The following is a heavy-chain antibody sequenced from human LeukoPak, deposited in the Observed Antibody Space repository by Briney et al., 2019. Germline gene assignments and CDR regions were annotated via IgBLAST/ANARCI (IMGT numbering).Heavy chain of an antibody. Sequence: PSETLSLTCAVYGGSFSGYYWSWIRQPPGKGLEWIGEINHSGSTNYNPSLKSRVTISVDTSKNQFSLKLSSVTAADTAVYYCASVGVVFTNAFDIWGQGTMVTVSS. CDR1: GGSFSGYY. J-gene: IGHJ3*02. D-gene: IGHD2-15*01. CDR3: ASVGVVFTNAFDI. V-gene: IGHV4-34*01. CDR2: INHSGST.